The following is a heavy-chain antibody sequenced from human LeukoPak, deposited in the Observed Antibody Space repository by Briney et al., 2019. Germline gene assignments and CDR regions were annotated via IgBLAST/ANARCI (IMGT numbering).Heavy chain of an antibody. CDR2: IDYSGST. D-gene: IGHD3-22*01. CDR3: ARGGLDIPRYYYDSSGYSFDY. V-gene: IGHV4-59*01. CDR1: GGSISSYY. Sequence: SETLSLTXTVSGGSISSYYWSWIRQPPGKGLEWIGYIDYSGSTNYNPSLKSRVTISVDTSKNQFSLKLSSVTAADTAVYYCARGGLDIPRYYYDSSGYSFDYWGQGTLVTVSS. J-gene: IGHJ4*02.